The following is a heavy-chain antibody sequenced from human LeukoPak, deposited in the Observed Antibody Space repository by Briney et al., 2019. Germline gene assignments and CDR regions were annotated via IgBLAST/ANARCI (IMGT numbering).Heavy chain of an antibody. V-gene: IGHV3-33*01. CDR3: ARAPYTTGRSFYFDS. Sequence: GRSLRPSCAASGFPFRNYGMHWVRQAPGKGLEWVAIIWYDGSKTYYADSVKGRFTISRDNLSNTLYLQVYSLRAEDTALYFCARAPYTTGRSFYFDSWGQGTLVTVSS. D-gene: IGHD2-2*02. CDR2: IWYDGSKT. J-gene: IGHJ4*02. CDR1: GFPFRNYG.